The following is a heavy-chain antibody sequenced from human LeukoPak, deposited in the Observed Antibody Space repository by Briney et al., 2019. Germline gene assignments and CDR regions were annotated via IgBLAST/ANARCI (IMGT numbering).Heavy chain of an antibody. D-gene: IGHD2-15*01. Sequence: GGSLRLSCAASGFTFSSYAMSWVRQAPGKGLEWVSAISGSGGSTYYADSVKGRFTISRDNAKNSLYLQMNSLRAEDAAVYYCAKAPVTSCRGAFCYPFDSWGQGTLVTVSS. J-gene: IGHJ4*02. CDR1: GFTFSSYA. CDR3: AKAPVTSCRGAFCYPFDS. V-gene: IGHV3-23*01. CDR2: ISGSGGST.